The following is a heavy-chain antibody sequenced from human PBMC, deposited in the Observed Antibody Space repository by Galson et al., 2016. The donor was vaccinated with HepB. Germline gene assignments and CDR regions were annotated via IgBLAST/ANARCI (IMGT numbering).Heavy chain of an antibody. CDR3: ARVDEGYYSLIHY. Sequence: SLRLSCAASGFTFSSYALNWVRQAPGKGLEWVSYIGSRSIPIHYADSVKGRFTISRDNAKNSLYLQMNSLRDEDTAVYYCARVDEGYYSLIHYWCQGTPVTVTA. D-gene: IGHD3-22*01. CDR2: IGSRSIPI. V-gene: IGHV3-48*02. CDR1: GFTFSSYA. J-gene: IGHJ4*02.